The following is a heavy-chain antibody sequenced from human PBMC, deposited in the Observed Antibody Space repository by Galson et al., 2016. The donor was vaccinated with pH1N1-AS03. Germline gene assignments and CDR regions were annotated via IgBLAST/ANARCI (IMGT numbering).Heavy chain of an antibody. V-gene: IGHV4-38-2*01. J-gene: IGHJ4*02. D-gene: IGHD2-15*01. CDR1: GYSISTGYY. CDR3: VRGGREIRSDAILPGGADS. Sequence: SETLSLTCDVSGYSISTGYYWGWIRQPPGKGLEWIGSIYHTGTSHYNPSVKSRVIISVDTSKNQFSLKLSSVSAADAAVYYCVRGGREIRSDAILPGGADSWGRGTLVSVSS. CDR2: IYHTGTS.